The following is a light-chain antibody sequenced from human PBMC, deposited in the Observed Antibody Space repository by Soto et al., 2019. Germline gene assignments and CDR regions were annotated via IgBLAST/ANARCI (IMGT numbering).Light chain of an antibody. CDR2: DVD. J-gene: IGLJ2*01. CDR3: SSYTTSSTVV. Sequence: QSALTQPASISGSPGQSITISCTGTNSDVGGYNYVSWYQQYPGKPPKLMIYDVDNRPSGVSYRFSGSKSGKKASLTISGLQAEDEADYYCSSYTTSSTVVFGGGTKLTVL. CDR1: NSDVGGYNY. V-gene: IGLV2-14*01.